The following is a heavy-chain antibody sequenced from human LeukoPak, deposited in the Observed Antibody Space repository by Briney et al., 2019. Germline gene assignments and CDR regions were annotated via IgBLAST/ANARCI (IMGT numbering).Heavy chain of an antibody. CDR2: IIPIFGTA. V-gene: IGHV1-69*13. Sequence: SVKVPCKASGGTFSSYAISWVRQAPGQGLEWMGGIIPIFGTANYAQKFQGRVTITADESTSTAYMELSSLRSEDTAVYYCARRGWSSQDAFDIWGQGTMVTVSS. CDR1: GGTFSSYA. D-gene: IGHD6-19*01. CDR3: ARRGWSSQDAFDI. J-gene: IGHJ3*02.